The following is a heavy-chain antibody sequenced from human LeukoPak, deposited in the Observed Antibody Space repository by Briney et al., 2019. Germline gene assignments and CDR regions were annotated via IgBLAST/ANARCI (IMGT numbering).Heavy chain of an antibody. D-gene: IGHD3-22*01. V-gene: IGHV3-7*01. CDR2: IKQDGSEK. CDR3: ARGRYYYDSSGYLYYFDY. CDR1: GFTFSSYA. Sequence: GGSLRLSCAASGFTFSSYAMSWVRQAPGKGLERVANIKQDGSEKYYVDSVKGRFTISRDNAKNSLYLQMNSLRAEDTAVYYCARGRYYYDSSGYLYYFDYWGQGTLVTVSS. J-gene: IGHJ4*02.